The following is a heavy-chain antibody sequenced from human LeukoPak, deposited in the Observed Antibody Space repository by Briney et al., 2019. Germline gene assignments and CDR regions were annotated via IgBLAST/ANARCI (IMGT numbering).Heavy chain of an antibody. CDR1: GDSDSTNSAT. CDR3: ARLVGASWFDS. Sequence: SQTLSLTCAISGDSDSTNSATWTWLRQSPSRGLEWLGRTYYRSKWNNDYAVSMKSRITINPDTSKNQFSLQLNSVTPEDTAVYYCARLVGASWFDSWGQGTLVTVSS. CDR2: TYYRSKWNN. J-gene: IGHJ5*01. V-gene: IGHV6-1*01. D-gene: IGHD1-26*01.